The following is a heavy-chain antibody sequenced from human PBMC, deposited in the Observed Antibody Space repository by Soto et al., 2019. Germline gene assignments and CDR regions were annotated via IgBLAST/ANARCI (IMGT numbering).Heavy chain of an antibody. D-gene: IGHD3-22*01. CDR3: ARIYYYYDISGNHHDY. V-gene: IGHV1-2*02. CDR1: GYTFTGYY. CDR2: INPNSGGT. Sequence: ASVKVSCKASGYTFTGYYMHWVRQAPGQGLEWMGWINPNSGGTNYAQKFRGRVTMTRDTSISTAYMELSRLRSDDTAVYYCARIYYYYDISGNHHDYWGHGTLVTVSS. J-gene: IGHJ4*01.